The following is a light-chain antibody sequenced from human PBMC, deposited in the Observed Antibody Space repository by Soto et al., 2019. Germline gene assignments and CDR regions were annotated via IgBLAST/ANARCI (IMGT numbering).Light chain of an antibody. J-gene: IGLJ1*01. V-gene: IGLV3-21*02. CDR1: NIGSKS. CDR2: DDS. Sequence: SYELTQPPSVSVAPGQTARITCGGNNIGSKSVHWYQQKPGQAPVLVVYDDSDRPSGIPERFSGSKSGNTASLTISGLQAEDEADYYCCSYAGIYSYVFGTGTMVTVL. CDR3: CSYAGIYSYV.